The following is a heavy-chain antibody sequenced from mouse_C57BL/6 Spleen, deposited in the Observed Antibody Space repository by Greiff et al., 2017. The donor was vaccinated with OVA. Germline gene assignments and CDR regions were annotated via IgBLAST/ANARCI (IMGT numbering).Heavy chain of an antibody. D-gene: IGHD2-4*01. Sequence: QVQLQQSGAELVRPGTSVKVSCKASGYAFTNYLIEWVKQRPGQGLEWIGVINPGSGGTNYNEKFKGKATLTADNSSSTAYMQLSRLTSEDSAVYFCARSDHYDDYDGNFDYWGQGTTLTVSS. CDR3: ARSDHYDDYDGNFDY. J-gene: IGHJ2*01. CDR2: INPGSGGT. CDR1: GYAFTNYL. V-gene: IGHV1-54*01.